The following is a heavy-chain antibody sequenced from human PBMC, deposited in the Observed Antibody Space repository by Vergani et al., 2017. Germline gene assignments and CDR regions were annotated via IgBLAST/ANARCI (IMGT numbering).Heavy chain of an antibody. CDR3: ARHKEQVVHGNYYYYYYMDV. Sequence: QLQLQESDPGLVKPSETLSLTCTVSGGSIRRTFYYWGWIRQPPGKGLEWIGTTYYSGSTYYNPSLKSRVTISVDPSKNRFSLKLNSVTAADTAVYYCARHKEQVVHGNYYYYYYMDVWGKGTTVTVSS. CDR1: GGSIRRTFYY. D-gene: IGHD6-13*01. J-gene: IGHJ6*03. V-gene: IGHV4-39*01. CDR2: TYYSGST.